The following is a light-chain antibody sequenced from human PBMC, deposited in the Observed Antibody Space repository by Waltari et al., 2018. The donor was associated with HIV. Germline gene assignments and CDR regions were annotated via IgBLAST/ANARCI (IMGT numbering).Light chain of an antibody. CDR1: QSISMW. CDR2: AAS. J-gene: IGKJ2*01. V-gene: IGKV1-12*01. CDR3: QQAYTFPYT. Sequence: DVQMTQSPSSVSASVGDTVTFSCRASQSISMWLIWYQQKAGKAPKLLIYAASSLQLGVPPRFNGTVSGRDFNLTIKSPQPEDSATYFCQQAYTFPYTFGQGTKLEIK.